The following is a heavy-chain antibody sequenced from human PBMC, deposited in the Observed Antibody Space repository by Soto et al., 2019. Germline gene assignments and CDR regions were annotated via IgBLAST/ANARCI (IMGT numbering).Heavy chain of an antibody. D-gene: IGHD2-21*01. CDR2: TSYSGNT. CDR1: GDSISSDGHH. V-gene: IGHV4-39*01. CDR3: ARLRGLGVVSPYFDY. Sequence: QLQLQESGPGVVKPSETLSLTCIVSGDSISSDGHHWGWIRQPPGKGLEWIASTSYSGNTHYNPSLQSRVTISIDTSKNQLSLKLSSVTAADTAVYYCARLRGLGVVSPYFDYWGQGALVTVSS. J-gene: IGHJ4*02.